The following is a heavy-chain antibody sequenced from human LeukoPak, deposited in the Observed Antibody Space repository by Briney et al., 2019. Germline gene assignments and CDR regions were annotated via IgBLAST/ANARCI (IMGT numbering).Heavy chain of an antibody. J-gene: IGHJ4*02. V-gene: IGHV3-23*01. CDR3: AKILNYYFDY. Sequence: GGSLRLSCAASGFTFSSYAMSWVRQSPRKGLEWVSAISGSGGSTYYADSVKGRFTISRDNSKNTLYLQMNSLRAEDTAVYYCAKILNYYFDYWGQGTLVTVSS. CDR2: ISGSGGST. CDR1: GFTFSSYA.